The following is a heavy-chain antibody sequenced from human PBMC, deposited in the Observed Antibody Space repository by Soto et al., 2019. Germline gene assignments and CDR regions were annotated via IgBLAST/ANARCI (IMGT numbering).Heavy chain of an antibody. CDR2: ISGSGGST. V-gene: IGHV3-23*01. Sequence: GGSLRLSCAASGLTFSSYAMSWVRQAPGKGLEWVSGISGSGGSTYYADSVRGRFTISRDNSKNTLYLQMNSLRAEDTAVYYCAKGLELGPLDYWGQGTLVTVSS. J-gene: IGHJ4*02. CDR1: GLTFSSYA. CDR3: AKGLELGPLDY. D-gene: IGHD3-16*01.